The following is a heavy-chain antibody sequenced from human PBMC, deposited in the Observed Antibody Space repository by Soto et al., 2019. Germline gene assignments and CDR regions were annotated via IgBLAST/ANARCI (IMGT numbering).Heavy chain of an antibody. CDR3: FTGGAIKIFGVIVPS. J-gene: IGHJ1*01. D-gene: IGHD3-3*01. CDR2: IKSKGDGGTT. Sequence: VQLVESGGGLVKPGGSLRLSCAASGFTFINAWMNWVRQAPGKGLEWVGRIKSKGDGGTTDYAAPVEGRFTISRDDSKNTLYLQMSILKTEDTGVYYYFTGGAIKIFGVIVPSWVQGTLVTVSS. CDR1: GFTFINAW. V-gene: IGHV3-15*01.